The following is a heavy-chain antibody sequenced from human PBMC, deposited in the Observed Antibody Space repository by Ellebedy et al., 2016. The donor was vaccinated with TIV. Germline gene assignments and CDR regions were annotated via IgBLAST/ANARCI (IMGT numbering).Heavy chain of an antibody. CDR1: GFIFNDYG. CDR2: INWNGGNI. Sequence: GESLKISXAASGFIFNDYGMTWVRQAPGRGLEWVSGINWNGGNIGYADSVKGRFTISRDNAKNSLYLQMNSLRAEDTAVYYCARDSVEQQSSGMDVWGQGTTVTVSS. J-gene: IGHJ6*02. CDR3: ARDSVEQQSSGMDV. D-gene: IGHD6-13*01. V-gene: IGHV3-20*04.